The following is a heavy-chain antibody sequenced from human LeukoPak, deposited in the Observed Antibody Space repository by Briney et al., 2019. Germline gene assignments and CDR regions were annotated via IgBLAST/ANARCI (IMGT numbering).Heavy chain of an antibody. CDR1: GFTFSSYA. Sequence: PGGSLRLSCAASGFTFSSYAMHWVRQAPGKGLEWVAVISYDGSNKYYADSVKGRFTISRDNADNSLYLEMTNLRVEDTAVYFCASRYCTGVNCFAASYMCMDVWGKGTTVTVSS. V-gene: IGHV3-30-3*01. CDR3: ASRYCTGVNCFAASYMCMDV. J-gene: IGHJ6*03. CDR2: ISYDGSNK. D-gene: IGHD2-8*02.